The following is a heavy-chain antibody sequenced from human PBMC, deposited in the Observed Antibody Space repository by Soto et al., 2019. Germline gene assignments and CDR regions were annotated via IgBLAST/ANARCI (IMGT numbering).Heavy chain of an antibody. D-gene: IGHD6-19*01. J-gene: IGHJ4*02. CDR3: AADVSSGWYRRFDY. CDR2: IVVGSGNT. CDR1: GFTFTSSS. V-gene: IGHV1-58*01. Sequence: GASMEVSCKASGFTFTSSSVQWVRQARGQRLGWIGWIVVGSGNTNYAQKFQERVTITRDMSTSTAYMELSSLRSEDTAVYYCAADVSSGWYRRFDYWGQGTLVTVSS.